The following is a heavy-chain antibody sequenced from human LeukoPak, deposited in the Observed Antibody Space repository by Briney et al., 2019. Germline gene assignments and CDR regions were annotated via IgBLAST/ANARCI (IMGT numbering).Heavy chain of an antibody. CDR3: ARAYYDFWRDYYYGMDV. Sequence: SETLSLTCAVSGGSISSGGYSWRWIRQPPGKGLEWIGYIYHSGSTYYNPSLKGRVTISVDRSKNQFSLKLSSVAAADTAVYYCARAYYDFWRDYYYGMDVWGQGTTVTVSS. CDR2: IYHSGST. CDR1: GGSISSGGYS. D-gene: IGHD3-3*01. J-gene: IGHJ6*02. V-gene: IGHV4-30-2*01.